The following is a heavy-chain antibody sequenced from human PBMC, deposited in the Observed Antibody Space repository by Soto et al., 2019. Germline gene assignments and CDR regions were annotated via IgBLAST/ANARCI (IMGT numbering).Heavy chain of an antibody. CDR1: GFTFSSYS. Sequence: EVQLVESGGGLVQPGGSLRLSCAASGFTFSSYSMNWVRQAPGKGLEWVSYISSSSSTIYYAESVKGRFTISRDNAKNSLYLQMNSLRAEDTAVYYCARDPYGSDPRGLMDVWGKGTTVTVSS. CDR2: ISSSSSTI. J-gene: IGHJ6*03. CDR3: ARDPYGSDPRGLMDV. D-gene: IGHD3-10*01. V-gene: IGHV3-48*01.